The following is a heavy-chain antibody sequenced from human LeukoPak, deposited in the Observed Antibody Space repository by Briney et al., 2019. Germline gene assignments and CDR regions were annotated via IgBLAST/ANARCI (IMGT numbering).Heavy chain of an antibody. V-gene: IGHV3-11*01. Sequence: GGSLRLSCAASGFTFSDYYMSWIRQAPGKGLEWVSSISNSDSTMNYADSVKGRFTISRDNAKNSLYLQMNSLRAEDTAVYYCARGPGALVGHAFDIWGQGTMVTVSS. CDR3: ARGPGALVGHAFDI. J-gene: IGHJ3*02. CDR1: GFTFSDYY. D-gene: IGHD5-18*01. CDR2: ISNSDSTM.